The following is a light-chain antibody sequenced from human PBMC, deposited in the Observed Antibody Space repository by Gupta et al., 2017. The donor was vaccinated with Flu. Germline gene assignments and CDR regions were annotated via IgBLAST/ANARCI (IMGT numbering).Light chain of an antibody. CDR1: QSIVYRSETRNF. CDR3: QQDYETPT. Sequence: DIVLTQSPASLAVSLGERATINCKSSQSIVYRSETRNFLAWYQQRPGQPPKLIISWASTRESGVPDRFSGSGSGTDFALTTDSRQAEDVAIYYWQQDYETPTFGQGTKLEI. CDR2: WAS. J-gene: IGKJ2*01. V-gene: IGKV4-1*01.